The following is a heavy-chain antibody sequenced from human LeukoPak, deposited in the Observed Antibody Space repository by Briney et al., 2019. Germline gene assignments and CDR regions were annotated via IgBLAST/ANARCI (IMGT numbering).Heavy chain of an antibody. CDR1: GGSISSSSYY. Sequence: SETLSLTCTVSGGSISSSSYYWGWIRQPPGKGLEWIGSIYYSGSTYYNPSLKSRVTISVDTSKNQFTLKLSSVTAADTAVYYCARAGYGDSDFDYWGQGTLVTVSS. V-gene: IGHV4-39*06. CDR2: IYYSGST. D-gene: IGHD4-17*01. J-gene: IGHJ4*02. CDR3: ARAGYGDSDFDY.